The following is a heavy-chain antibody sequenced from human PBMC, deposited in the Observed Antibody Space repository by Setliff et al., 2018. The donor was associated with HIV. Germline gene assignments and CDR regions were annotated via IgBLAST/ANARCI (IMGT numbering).Heavy chain of an antibody. D-gene: IGHD3-3*01. CDR2: IHYSGNT. CDR1: GGSISSGGYY. Sequence: PSETLSLTCTVSGGSISSGGYYWSWIRQHPGKGLEWIGYIHYSGNTYNNPSLNIRISISVDMSKNKFSLKLSSLTAADTAVYYCARGGLGVVTSFDSWGPGTLVTVSS. CDR3: ARGGLGVVTSFDS. V-gene: IGHV4-31*03. J-gene: IGHJ4*02.